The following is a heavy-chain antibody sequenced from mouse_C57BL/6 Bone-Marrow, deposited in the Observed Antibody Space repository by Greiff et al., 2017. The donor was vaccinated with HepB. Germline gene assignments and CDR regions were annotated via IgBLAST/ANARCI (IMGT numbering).Heavy chain of an antibody. Sequence: VQLQESGPELVKPGASVKISCKASGYAFSSSWMNWVKQRPGKGLEWIGRIYPGDGDTNYNGKFKGKATLTADKSSSTAYMQLSSLTSEDSAVYFCANYYYGSSYGFAYWGRGTLVTVSA. CDR2: IYPGDGDT. CDR3: ANYYYGSSYGFAY. J-gene: IGHJ3*01. V-gene: IGHV1-82*01. CDR1: GYAFSSSW. D-gene: IGHD1-1*01.